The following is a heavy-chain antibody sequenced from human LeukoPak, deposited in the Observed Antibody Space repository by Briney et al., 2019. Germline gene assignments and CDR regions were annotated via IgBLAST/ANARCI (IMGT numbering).Heavy chain of an antibody. V-gene: IGHV3-23*01. J-gene: IGHJ4*02. CDR2: ISGSGGST. CDR1: GFTFSSYA. Sequence: GGSLRLSCAASGFTFSSYAMSWVRQAPGKGLEWVSAISGSGGSTYYADSVRGRFTISRDNSKNTLYLQMNSLRAEDTAVYYCAKYEDDSYCGGDCYFSFDYWGQGTLVTVSS. CDR3: AKYEDDSYCGGDCYFSFDY. D-gene: IGHD2-21*02.